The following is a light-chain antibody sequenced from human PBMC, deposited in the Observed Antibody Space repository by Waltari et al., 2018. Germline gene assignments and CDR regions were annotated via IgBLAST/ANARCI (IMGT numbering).Light chain of an antibody. CDR3: QQGHSVPPT. CDR2: AAS. Sequence: EIQMTHSPSSVFASVGDRVAITCLATQDIGSSLAWYHQKPGQGPNLLIYAASNVQTGVPSRFSGSGSGADFTLTINSLQPEDFAVYYCQQGHSVPPTFGQGTRVEIK. J-gene: IGKJ1*01. V-gene: IGKV1-12*01. CDR1: QDIGSS.